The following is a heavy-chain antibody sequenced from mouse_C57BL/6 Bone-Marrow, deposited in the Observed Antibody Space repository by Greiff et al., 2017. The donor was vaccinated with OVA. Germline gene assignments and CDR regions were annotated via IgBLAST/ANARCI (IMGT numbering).Heavy chain of an antibody. Sequence: EVQLVESGAELVRPGASVKLSCTASGFNIKDDYMHWVKQRPEQGLEWIGWIDPENGDTEYASKFQGKATITADTSSNTAYLQLSSLTSEDTAVYYCTTKVCYYGDYWGQGTTLTVSS. D-gene: IGHD1-1*01. J-gene: IGHJ2*01. V-gene: IGHV14-4*01. CDR3: TTKVCYYGDY. CDR2: IDPENGDT. CDR1: GFNIKDDY.